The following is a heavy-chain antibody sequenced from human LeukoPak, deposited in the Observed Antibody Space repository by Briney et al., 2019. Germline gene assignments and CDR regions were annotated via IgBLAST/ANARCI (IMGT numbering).Heavy chain of an antibody. CDR1: GFTFSSYG. Sequence: GGSLRLSCVASGFTFSSYGMHWVRQAPGKGLEWVAVIWYDGNNKYYADSVKGRFTIYRDNSKNTLYLQMNSLRAEDTAVYFCARDGGYSYGYPIDYWGQGTLVTVSS. V-gene: IGHV3-33*01. CDR3: ARDGGYSYGYPIDY. J-gene: IGHJ4*02. CDR2: IWYDGNNK. D-gene: IGHD5-18*01.